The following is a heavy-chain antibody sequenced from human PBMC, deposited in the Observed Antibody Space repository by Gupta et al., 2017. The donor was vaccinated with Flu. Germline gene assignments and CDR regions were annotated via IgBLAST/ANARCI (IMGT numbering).Heavy chain of an antibody. J-gene: IGHJ4*02. V-gene: IGHV3-11*01. CDR2: ISSSGIAI. Sequence: YMSWVRQAPGKGLECISYISSSGIAIYYADSVKGRFTISRDNAKKSLVLQMNSLKAEEKAVYFCARTSGYGGGDCRSLFDVWGQGSLVNVSS. CDR1: Y. D-gene: IGHD2-21*02. CDR3: ARTSGYGGGDCRSLFDV.